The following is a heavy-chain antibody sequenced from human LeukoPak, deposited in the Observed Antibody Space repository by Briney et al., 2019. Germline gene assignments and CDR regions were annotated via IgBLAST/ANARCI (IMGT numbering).Heavy chain of an antibody. CDR3: ARDPGTYGSGSQQPDS. J-gene: IGHJ5*01. D-gene: IGHD3-10*01. CDR1: GFTFSSYS. CDR2: ISSSSSYI. Sequence: GGPLRLSCAASGFTFSSYSMNWVRQAPGKGLEWVSSISSSSSYIYYADSVKGRFTISRDNAKNSLYLQMNSLRAEDTAVYYCARDPGTYGSGSQQPDSWGQGTLVTVSS. V-gene: IGHV3-21*01.